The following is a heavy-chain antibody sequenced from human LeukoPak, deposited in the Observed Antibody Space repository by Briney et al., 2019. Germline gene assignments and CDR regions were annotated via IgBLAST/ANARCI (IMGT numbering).Heavy chain of an antibody. J-gene: IGHJ4*02. CDR3: VRSAFHAGSGNYYDY. Sequence: GGSLRLSCAASGFTFSNYWIHWVRKAPGKGRVWVSRIDNAGSITTYADSVKGRFTISRDNAENTLYLQMNSLRVEDTAVYYCVRSAFHAGSGNYYDYWGQGTLVTVSS. CDR2: IDNAGSIT. V-gene: IGHV3-74*03. D-gene: IGHD3-22*01. CDR1: GFTFSNYW.